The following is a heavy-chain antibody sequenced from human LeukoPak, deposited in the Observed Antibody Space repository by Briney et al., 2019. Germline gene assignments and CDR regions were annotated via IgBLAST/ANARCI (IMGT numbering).Heavy chain of an antibody. J-gene: IGHJ5*02. Sequence: GGSLRLSCAASGFTFSSYGMHWVRQAPGKGLEWVAVIWYDGSNKYYADSVKGRFTISRDNSKNTLYLQMNSLRAEDTAVYYCAREPFTYYYDSSGFTNWFDPWGREPWSPSPQ. CDR3: AREPFTYYYDSSGFTNWFDP. D-gene: IGHD3-22*01. CDR1: GFTFSSYG. CDR2: IWYDGSNK. V-gene: IGHV3-33*01.